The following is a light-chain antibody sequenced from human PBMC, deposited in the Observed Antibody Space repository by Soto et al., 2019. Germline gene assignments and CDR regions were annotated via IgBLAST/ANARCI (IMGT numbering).Light chain of an antibody. V-gene: IGKV3-20*01. CDR1: QSVISSS. J-gene: IGKJ5*01. Sequence: IVLTQSPGTLSLSPGERATLSCRATQSVISSSLAWYQQKPGQAPRLLIYAASTRATGIPGRFSGSGSGTDFTLTISRLEPEDFAVYYCQDYGTPPIIFGQGTRLEIK. CDR2: AAS. CDR3: QDYGTPPII.